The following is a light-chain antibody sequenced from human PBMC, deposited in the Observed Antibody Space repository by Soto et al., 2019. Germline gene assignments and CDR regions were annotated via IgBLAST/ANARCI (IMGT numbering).Light chain of an antibody. J-gene: IGLJ3*02. CDR1: SSNIGSNT. V-gene: IGLV1-44*01. CDR2: SNN. CDR3: AAWDDSLNGRV. Sequence: HSVLTQPPSASGTPGQRVTISCSGSSSNIGSNTVNWYQQLPGTAPKLLIYSNNQRPSGVPDRFSGSKSGTSASQAISGLQSEDEADYYCAAWDDSLNGRVFGGGTKLTVL.